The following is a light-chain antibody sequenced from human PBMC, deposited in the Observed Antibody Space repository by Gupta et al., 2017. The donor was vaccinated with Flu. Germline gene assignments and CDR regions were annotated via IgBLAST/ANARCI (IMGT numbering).Light chain of an antibody. V-gene: IGKV1-12*01. J-gene: IGKJ4*02. CDR3: QQADSYPRT. CDR1: HDISFW. CDR2: SAS. Sequence: PSPASASEGDRMSNTCRESHDISFWLAWYQQKPGEAPNLIIYSASDLQKEVPSRFSGSGSGTDFTLTISSLQPEDFASYYCQQADSYPRTFGRGTRVEVK.